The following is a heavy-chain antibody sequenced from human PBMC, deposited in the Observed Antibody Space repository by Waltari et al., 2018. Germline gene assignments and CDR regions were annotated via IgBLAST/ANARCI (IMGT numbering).Heavy chain of an antibody. Sequence: QLQLQESGPGLVKPSETLSLTCTVSGGSISSSSYYWGWIRQPPGKGLEWIGGIYYTGSTYYNPSLKSRVTISVDTSKNQFSLKLSSVTAADTAVYYCASWNYYDFWSGYFGYWGQGTLVTVSS. V-gene: IGHV4-39*01. CDR1: GGSISSSSYY. D-gene: IGHD3-3*01. CDR3: ASWNYYDFWSGYFGY. CDR2: IYYTGST. J-gene: IGHJ4*02.